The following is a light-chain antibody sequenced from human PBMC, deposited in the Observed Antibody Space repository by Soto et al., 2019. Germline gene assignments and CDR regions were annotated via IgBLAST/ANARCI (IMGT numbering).Light chain of an antibody. V-gene: IGKV3-11*01. CDR3: QQLTDWPPQWT. CDR2: GAS. CDR1: QSVVSD. Sequence: ETVMTQSPATLSVSTGERATLSCRASQSVVSDLAWYQQKPGQAPRLLIYGASTRATGIPARFSGSGSGADFTLTISSLEPEDFAVYYCQQLTDWPPQWTFGQGTKVDI. J-gene: IGKJ1*01.